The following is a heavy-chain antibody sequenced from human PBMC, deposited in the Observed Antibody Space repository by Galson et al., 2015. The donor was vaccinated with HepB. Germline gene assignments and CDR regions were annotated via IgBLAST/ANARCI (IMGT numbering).Heavy chain of an antibody. CDR2: FDPEDGET. J-gene: IGHJ3*02. CDR1: GYTLTELS. Sequence: SVKVSCKVSGYTLTELSMHWVRQAPGKGLEWMGGFDPEDGETIYAQKFQGRVTMTEDTSTDTAYMELSSLRSEDTAVYYCATHRPARGWFGELFWAFDIWGQGTMVTVSS. V-gene: IGHV1-24*01. CDR3: ATHRPARGWFGELFWAFDI. D-gene: IGHD3-10*01.